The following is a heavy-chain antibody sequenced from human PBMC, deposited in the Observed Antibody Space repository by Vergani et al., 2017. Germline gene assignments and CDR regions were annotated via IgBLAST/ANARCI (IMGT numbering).Heavy chain of an antibody. J-gene: IGHJ4*02. D-gene: IGHD1-26*01. CDR3: ARAGGSYSAYFDY. CDR1: GFTFSSYW. V-gene: IGHV3-74*01. Sequence: EVQLVESGGGLVQPGGSLRLSCAASGFTFSSYWMHWVRQAPGKGLVWVSRINNDGSSTNYADSVKGRFTISRDNAKNTLYLQMNSLRAEDTAVYYCARAGGSYSAYFDYWGQGTLVTVSS. CDR2: INNDGSST.